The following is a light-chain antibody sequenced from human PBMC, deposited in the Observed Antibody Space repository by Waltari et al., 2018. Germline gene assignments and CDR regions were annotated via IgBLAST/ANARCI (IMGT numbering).Light chain of an antibody. CDR3: QQYNRWPPLT. Sequence: EVVMTQSPATLPVSPGERVTLSCKDSQSIDNNLAWYQQKPGQAPRLLIYGASTRATGVPARFSGSGSGTEFTLTISSLQSEDCAVFYCQQYNRWPPLTFGGGTKVEIK. V-gene: IGKV3-15*01. CDR2: GAS. J-gene: IGKJ4*01. CDR1: QSIDNN.